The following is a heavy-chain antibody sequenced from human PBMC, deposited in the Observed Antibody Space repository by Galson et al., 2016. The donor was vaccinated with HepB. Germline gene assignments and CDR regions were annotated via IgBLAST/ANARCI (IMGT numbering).Heavy chain of an antibody. D-gene: IGHD3-22*01. CDR3: AKGDYYDSSGYFPFDY. CDR1: GFTFRDST. Sequence: SLRLSCAASGFTFRDSTMTWVRQAPGKGLEWGSTITGSGVSSYYADSAKGRFTISKDNSKNTLYLQMNSLRAEDTAVYYCAKGDYYDSSGYFPFDYWGQGTLVTVSS. V-gene: IGHV3-23*01. J-gene: IGHJ4*02. CDR2: ITGSGVSS.